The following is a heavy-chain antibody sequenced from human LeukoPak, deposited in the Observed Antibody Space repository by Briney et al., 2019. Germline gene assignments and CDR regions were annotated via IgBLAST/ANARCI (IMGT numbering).Heavy chain of an antibody. V-gene: IGHV3-9*01. CDR3: AKDGGASGYSYAFDY. CDR1: GFTFDDYA. CDR2: ISWNSGSI. D-gene: IGHD5-18*01. J-gene: IGHJ4*02. Sequence: GGSLRLSCAASGFTFDDYAMHWVRQAPGKGLEWVSGISWNSGSIGYADSVKGRFTISRDNAKNSLYLQMNSLRAEDTALYYCAKDGGASGYSYAFDYWGQGTLVTVSS.